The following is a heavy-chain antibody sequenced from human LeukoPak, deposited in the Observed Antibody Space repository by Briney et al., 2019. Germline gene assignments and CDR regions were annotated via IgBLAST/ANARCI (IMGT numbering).Heavy chain of an antibody. D-gene: IGHD3-22*01. CDR1: GLTFSSYS. V-gene: IGHV3-23*01. J-gene: IGHJ4*02. Sequence: PGGSLRLSCAASGLTFSSYSMNWVRQAPGKGLEGVSAISHSGGTTYYGDSVKGRFTISRDNSKNTVYLQMNNLRAEDTAVYYCARGYFYDSSVGYWGQGTLVTVSS. CDR2: ISHSGGTT. CDR3: ARGYFYDSSVGY.